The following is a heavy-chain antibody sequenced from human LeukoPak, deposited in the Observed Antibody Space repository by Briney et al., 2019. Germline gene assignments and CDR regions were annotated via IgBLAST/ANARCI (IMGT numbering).Heavy chain of an antibody. V-gene: IGHV3-30*04. CDR3: ARDLLVRGVIDY. Sequence: GGSLRLSCAASGFTFSSYAMHWVRQAPGKGLEWVAVISYDGSNKYYADSVKGRSTISRDNSKNTLYLQMNSLRAEDTAVYYCARDLLVRGVIDYWGQGTLVTVSS. J-gene: IGHJ4*02. CDR2: ISYDGSNK. CDR1: GFTFSSYA. D-gene: IGHD3-10*01.